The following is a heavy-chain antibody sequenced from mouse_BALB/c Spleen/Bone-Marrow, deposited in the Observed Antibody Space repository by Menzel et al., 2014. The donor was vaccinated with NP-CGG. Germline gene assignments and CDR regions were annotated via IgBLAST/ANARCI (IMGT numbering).Heavy chain of an antibody. V-gene: IGHV1-20*02. CDR1: GYSFTGYF. J-gene: IGHJ1*01. CDR3: AREGGYYYGSSPYFDV. CDR2: INPYNGDT. D-gene: IGHD1-1*01. Sequence: VQLQQPGPELVKPGASVKISCKASGYSFTGYFMNWVMQSHGKSLEWIGRINPYNGDTFYNQKFKGKATLTVGKSSSTAHMELRSLASEDSAVYYCAREGGYYYGSSPYFDVWGAGTTVTVSS.